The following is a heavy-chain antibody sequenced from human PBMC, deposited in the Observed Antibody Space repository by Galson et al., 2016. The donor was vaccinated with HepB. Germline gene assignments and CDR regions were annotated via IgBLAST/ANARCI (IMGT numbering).Heavy chain of an antibody. CDR2: INPNSDGT. D-gene: IGHD1-26*01. J-gene: IGHJ4*02. V-gene: IGHV1-2*04. CDR1: GYTFNAYY. Sequence: SVKVSCKASGYTFNAYYIYWVRQAPGQGLEWIGWINPNSDGTIYAQKFQGWVTMTRDPSITTAYLELSRLRSEDTAVYYCARLPSGSFFFDYWGQGTLVSVSS. CDR3: ARLPSGSFFFDY.